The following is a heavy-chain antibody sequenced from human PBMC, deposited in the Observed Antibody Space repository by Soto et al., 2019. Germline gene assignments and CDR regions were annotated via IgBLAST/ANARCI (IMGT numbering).Heavy chain of an antibody. CDR2: IGTAGDT. Sequence: EVQLVESGGGLVQPGGSLRLSCAASGFTFSSYDMHWVRQATGKGLEWVSAIGTAGDTYYPGSVKGRFTISRENDKNSLYLQMNSLRAGDTAVYYCARGPSLSSGWYITTFDYWGQGTLVTVSS. D-gene: IGHD6-19*01. CDR1: GFTFSSYD. V-gene: IGHV3-13*01. CDR3: ARGPSLSSGWYITTFDY. J-gene: IGHJ4*02.